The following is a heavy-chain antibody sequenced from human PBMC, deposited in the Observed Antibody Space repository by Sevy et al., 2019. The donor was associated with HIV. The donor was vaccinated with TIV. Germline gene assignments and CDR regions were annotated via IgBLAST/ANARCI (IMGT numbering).Heavy chain of an antibody. CDR3: AKDYGDFKNWFDS. CDR2: IGGSDDRT. V-gene: IGHV3-23*01. D-gene: IGHD4-17*01. CDR1: GFSFSSYT. J-gene: IGHJ5*01. Sequence: RGSLRLSCAASGFSFSSYTMAWVRQAPGKGLEWVSSIGGSDDRTFYAGPVKGRFTISRDNSKNALHLQMNSLRAEDTAVYYCAKDYGDFKNWFDSWGQGTLVTVSS.